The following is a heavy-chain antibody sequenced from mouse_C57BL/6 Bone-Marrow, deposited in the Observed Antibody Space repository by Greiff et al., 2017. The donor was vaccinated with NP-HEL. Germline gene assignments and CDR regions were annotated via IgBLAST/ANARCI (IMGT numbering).Heavy chain of an antibody. Sequence: EVQLQQSGTVLARPGASVKMSCKTSGYTFTSYWMHWVNQRPGQGLEWIGAIYPGNSDTSYNQKFKGKAKLTAVTSASTAYMELSSLTNEDSAVYYCTRSFMVTTGRGWFAYWGQGTLVTVSA. J-gene: IGHJ3*01. CDR1: GYTFTSYW. V-gene: IGHV1-5*01. CDR2: IYPGNSDT. CDR3: TRSFMVTTGRGWFAY. D-gene: IGHD2-2*01.